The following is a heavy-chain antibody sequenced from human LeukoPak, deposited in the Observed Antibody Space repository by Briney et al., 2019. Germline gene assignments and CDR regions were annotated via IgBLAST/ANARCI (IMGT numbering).Heavy chain of an antibody. Sequence: SETLSLTCTVSGNSVSSTIHYWGWIRQPPGKGLEWIGSIYYDGSTYYSPSLKSRVTISVDTSKNQFSLKLSSVTAADTAVYYCARHRMRGNPGYFDYWGQGTLVTVSS. J-gene: IGHJ4*02. V-gene: IGHV4-39*01. CDR2: IYYDGST. CDR1: GNSVSSTIHY. D-gene: IGHD3-10*01. CDR3: ARHRMRGNPGYFDY.